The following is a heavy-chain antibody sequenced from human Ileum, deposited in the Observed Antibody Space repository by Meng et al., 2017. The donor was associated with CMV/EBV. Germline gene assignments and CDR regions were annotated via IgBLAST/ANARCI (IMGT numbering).Heavy chain of an antibody. D-gene: IGHD2-2*01. Sequence: GESLKISCAASGFAFSDYGMHWVRQAPGKGLEWVAFIRYDGTITYFADSVKGRFTISRDNSKNTNKLYLQMSRLRPEDTGMYYGVKDRDRYCSSTGCSYGMDVWGQGTTVTVSS. CDR1: GFAFSDYG. V-gene: IGHV3-30*02. J-gene: IGHJ6*02. CDR2: IRYDGTIT. CDR3: VKDRDRYCSSTGCSYGMDV.